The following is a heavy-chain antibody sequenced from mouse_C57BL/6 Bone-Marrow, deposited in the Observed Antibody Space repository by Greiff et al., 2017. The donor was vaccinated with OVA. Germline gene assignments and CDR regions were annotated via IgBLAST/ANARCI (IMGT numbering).Heavy chain of an antibody. CDR1: GFTFSDYG. CDR3: ARQGSGRYFDY. D-gene: IGHD3-2*02. Sequence: EVKVVESGGGLVQPGGSLKLSCAASGFTFSDYGMAWVRQAPRKGPEWVAFISNLAYSIYYADTVTGRFTISRENAKNTLYLEMSSLRSEDTAMYYCARQGSGRYFDYWGQGTTLTVSS. CDR2: ISNLAYSI. V-gene: IGHV5-15*01. J-gene: IGHJ2*01.